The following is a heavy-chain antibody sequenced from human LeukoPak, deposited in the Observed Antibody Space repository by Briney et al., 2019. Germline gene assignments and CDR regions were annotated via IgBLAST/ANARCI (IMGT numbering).Heavy chain of an antibody. J-gene: IGHJ4*02. CDR1: GFRFDDFA. V-gene: IGHV3-43*02. D-gene: IGHD6-19*01. CDR3: ARDHTVAGLDY. Sequence: PGGSLRLSCAASGFRFDDFAMHWVRQSPGKGLEWVSLVSADGAKSYYAESVRGRFTISRDNAKNSLYLQMNSLRAEDTAVYYCARDHTVAGLDYWGQGTLVTVSS. CDR2: VSADGAKS.